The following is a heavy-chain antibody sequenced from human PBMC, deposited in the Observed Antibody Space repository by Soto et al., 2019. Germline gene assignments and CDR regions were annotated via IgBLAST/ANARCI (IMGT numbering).Heavy chain of an antibody. J-gene: IGHJ6*03. CDR2: IIPILGIA. Sequence: SVKVSCKASGGTFSSYTISWVRQAPGQGLEWMGRIIPILGIANYAQKFQGRVTITADKSTSTAYMELSSLRSEDTAVYYCARENCSSTSCYVSLNYYYYYLDVWGKGTTVTVSS. V-gene: IGHV1-69*04. CDR3: ARENCSSTSCYVSLNYYYYYLDV. CDR1: GGTFSSYT. D-gene: IGHD2-2*01.